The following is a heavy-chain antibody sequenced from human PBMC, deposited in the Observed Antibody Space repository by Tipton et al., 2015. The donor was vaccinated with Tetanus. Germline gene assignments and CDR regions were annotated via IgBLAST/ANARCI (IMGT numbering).Heavy chain of an antibody. CDR1: GGSMNSGGYY. Sequence: LRLSCTVSGGSMNSGGYYWSWIRQHPGKGLEWIGYIYYSGSTYYNPSLKSRVTISVDTSKNQFSLKLSSVTAADTAVYYCVRVGGYFDRSSYRVTYFDSCGQGTLVTVSS. CDR3: VRVGGYFDRSSYRVTYFDS. D-gene: IGHD3-22*01. CDR2: IYYSGST. J-gene: IGHJ4*02. V-gene: IGHV4-31*03.